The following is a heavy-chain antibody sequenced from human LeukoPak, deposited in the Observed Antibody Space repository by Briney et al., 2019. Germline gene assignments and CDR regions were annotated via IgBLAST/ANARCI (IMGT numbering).Heavy chain of an antibody. V-gene: IGHV4-4*02. CDR3: ARDPLAGIETLDY. D-gene: IGHD6-19*01. J-gene: IGHJ4*02. CDR2: TYYDGRT. CDR1: GDSISRTNW. Sequence: SGTLSLACAVSGDSISRTNWWSWVRQPPGKGLEWIGETYYDGRTNYNPSLNSRVTISADKSKNQLSLKLTSVTAADTAVYYCARDPLAGIETLDYWGQGTLVTVSS.